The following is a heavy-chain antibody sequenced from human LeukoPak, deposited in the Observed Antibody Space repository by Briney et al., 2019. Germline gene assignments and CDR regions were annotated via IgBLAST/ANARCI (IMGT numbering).Heavy chain of an antibody. CDR3: ARNYYGSGSHFWFDP. Sequence: GGSLRLSCAASGFTFSSYSMHWVRQAPGKGLEWVSSISASSSSIYYADSVKGRFTISRDNAKNSLYLQMNSLRAEDTALYHCARNYYGSGSHFWFDPWGQGTLVTVSS. CDR2: ISASSSSI. J-gene: IGHJ5*02. CDR1: GFTFSSYS. D-gene: IGHD3-10*01. V-gene: IGHV3-21*04.